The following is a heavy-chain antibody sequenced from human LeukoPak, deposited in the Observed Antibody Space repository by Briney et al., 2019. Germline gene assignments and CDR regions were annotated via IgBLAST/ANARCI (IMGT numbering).Heavy chain of an antibody. CDR2: IYYSGST. CDR3: ARERVPYWYFDL. Sequence: SETLSLTCTVSGASISSYYWSWIRQPPGKGLEWIGYIYYSGSTNYNPSLKSRVTISVDTSKNQFSLKLSSVTAADTAVYYCARERVPYWYFDLWGRGTLVTVSS. J-gene: IGHJ2*01. V-gene: IGHV4-59*01. CDR1: GASISSYY.